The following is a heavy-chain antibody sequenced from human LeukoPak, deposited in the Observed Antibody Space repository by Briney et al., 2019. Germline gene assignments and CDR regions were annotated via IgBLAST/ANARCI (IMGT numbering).Heavy chain of an antibody. Sequence: PGGSLRLSCAASGFTFSSYGMHWVRQAPGKGLEWVAFIRYDGSNKYYADSVKGRFTISRDNSKNTLYLQMNSLRAEDTAVYYCAKALAGNGYISSNDYWGQGTLVTVSS. CDR3: AKALAGNGYISSNDY. V-gene: IGHV3-30*02. CDR1: GFTFSSYG. D-gene: IGHD6-6*01. CDR2: IRYDGSNK. J-gene: IGHJ4*02.